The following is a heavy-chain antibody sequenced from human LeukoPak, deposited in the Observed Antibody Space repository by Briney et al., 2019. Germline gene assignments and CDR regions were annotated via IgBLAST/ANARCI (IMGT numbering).Heavy chain of an antibody. Sequence: AGGSLRLSCVASGFTFNGYAMSWVRKAPGKGLEWVSTISPTGAGTYYADSVKGLFTISRDNSKNTLYLQMNGLRAEDTAVYYCATELLTPLDYWGQGTLVTVSS. V-gene: IGHV3-23*01. CDR2: ISPTGAGT. D-gene: IGHD3-9*01. CDR1: GFTFNGYA. J-gene: IGHJ4*02. CDR3: ATELLTPLDY.